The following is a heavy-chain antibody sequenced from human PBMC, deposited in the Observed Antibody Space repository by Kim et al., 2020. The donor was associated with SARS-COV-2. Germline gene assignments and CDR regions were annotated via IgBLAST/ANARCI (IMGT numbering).Heavy chain of an antibody. J-gene: IGHJ3*02. CDR1: GFTFTSSA. CDR2: IVVGSGNT. D-gene: IGHD3-22*01. CDR3: AADWYNWDYYDSSGYSNYAFDI. Sequence: SVKVSCKASGFTFTSSAMQWVRQARGQRLEWIGWIVVGSGNTNYAQKFQERVTITRDMSTSTAYMELSSLRSEDTAVYYCAADWYNWDYYDSSGYSNYAFDIWGQGTMVTVSS. V-gene: IGHV1-58*02.